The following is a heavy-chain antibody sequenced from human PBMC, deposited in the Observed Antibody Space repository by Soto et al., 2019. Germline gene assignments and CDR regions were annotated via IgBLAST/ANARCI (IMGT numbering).Heavy chain of an antibody. CDR2: IYPGDSDT. J-gene: IGHJ6*02. CDR3: ARRRAARHHRHYYYYGMDV. CDR1: GYSFTSYW. D-gene: IGHD6-6*01. V-gene: IGHV5-51*01. Sequence: EVQLVQSGAEVKKPGESLKISCKGSGYSFTSYWIGWVRQMPGKGLEWMGIIYPGDSDTRYSPSFQGQVTISADKSISTAYLQWSSLKASDTAMYYCARRRAARHHRHYYYYGMDVWGQGTTVTVSS.